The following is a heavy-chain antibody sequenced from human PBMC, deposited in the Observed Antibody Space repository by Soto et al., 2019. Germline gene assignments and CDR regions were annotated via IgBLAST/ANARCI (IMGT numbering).Heavy chain of an antibody. Sequence: QVQLVQSGAEVKKPGASVKVSCKTSGYTFAAYYIHWMRQAPGQGLEWMGWINPTSGGTVYAQNFQDRVTMTRDTSISTAYRELRRLNSDDTAVYYCARDPDYGDYWGYFFDSWGQGTPVTVSS. CDR3: ARDPDYGDYWGYFFDS. CDR1: GYTFAAYY. J-gene: IGHJ4*02. D-gene: IGHD4-17*01. V-gene: IGHV1-2*02. CDR2: INPTSGGT.